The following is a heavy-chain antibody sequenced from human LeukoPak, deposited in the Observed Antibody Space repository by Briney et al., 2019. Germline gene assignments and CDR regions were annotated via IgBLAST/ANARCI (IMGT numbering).Heavy chain of an antibody. Sequence: GGSLRLSCAASGFTFSNYAITWVRQAPGKGLEWVSAISGSGGSTYYADSVKGRFTISRDNSKNTLHLQMNSLRAEDTAVYYCAKDYYDSRGYYPTFDYWGQGTLVTVSS. D-gene: IGHD3-22*01. CDR2: ISGSGGST. CDR1: GFTFSNYA. J-gene: IGHJ4*02. V-gene: IGHV3-23*01. CDR3: AKDYYDSRGYYPTFDY.